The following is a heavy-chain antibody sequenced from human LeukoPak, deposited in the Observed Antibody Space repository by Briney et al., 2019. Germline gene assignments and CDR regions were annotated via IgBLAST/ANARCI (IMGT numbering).Heavy chain of an antibody. V-gene: IGHV4-4*02. D-gene: IGHD2-15*01. CDR1: GYSISSSCW. CDR2: ISHRGNT. CDR3: AREAGDYSRGFDY. J-gene: IGHJ4*02. Sequence: SETLPLTGAVSGYSISSSCWWSWVRQPPGKGLEWIGEISHRGNTNYNPSLKSRVTTSADKSKNQLSLKLTSVTAAGTAIYYCAREAGDYSRGFDYWGQGILVTVSS.